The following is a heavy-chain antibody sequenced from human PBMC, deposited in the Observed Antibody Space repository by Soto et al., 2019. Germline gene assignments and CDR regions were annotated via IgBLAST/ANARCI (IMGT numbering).Heavy chain of an antibody. Sequence: GSLRLSCAASGFTFSSYWMSWVRQAPGKGLEWVANIKEDGSEKYYADSVKGRFTISRDNSKNTLYLQMNSLRAEDTAVYYCAKAPDRSSSWYGWFDPWGQGTLVTVSS. CDR3: AKAPDRSSSWYGWFDP. D-gene: IGHD6-13*01. CDR1: GFTFSSYW. J-gene: IGHJ5*02. V-gene: IGHV3-7*05. CDR2: IKEDGSEK.